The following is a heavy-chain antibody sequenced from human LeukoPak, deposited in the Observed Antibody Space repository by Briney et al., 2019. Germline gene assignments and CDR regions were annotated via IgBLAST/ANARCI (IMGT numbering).Heavy chain of an antibody. CDR2: ISSSSSTI. D-gene: IGHD2-15*01. Sequence: GSLRLSCAASGFTFSSYSMNWVRQAPGKGLEWVSYISSSSSTIYYADSVKGRFTISRDNAKNSLYLQMNSLRAEDTAVYYCARAGTCSGGSCYSDYWGQGTLVTVSS. J-gene: IGHJ4*02. CDR1: GFTFSSYS. V-gene: IGHV3-48*01. CDR3: ARAGTCSGGSCYSDY.